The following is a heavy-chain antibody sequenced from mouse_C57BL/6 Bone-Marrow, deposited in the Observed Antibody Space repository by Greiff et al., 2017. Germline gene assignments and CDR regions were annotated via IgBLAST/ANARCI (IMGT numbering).Heavy chain of an antibody. CDR2: IYPRSGNT. Sequence: VMLVESGAELARPGASVKLSCKASGYTFTSYGISWVKQRTGQGLEWIGEIYPRSGNTYYNEKFKGKATLTADKSSSTAYMELRSLTSEDSAVYFCARLAPDYYGSSWAYWGQGTLVTVSA. V-gene: IGHV1-81*01. D-gene: IGHD1-1*01. CDR1: GYTFTSYG. CDR3: ARLAPDYYGSSWAY. J-gene: IGHJ3*01.